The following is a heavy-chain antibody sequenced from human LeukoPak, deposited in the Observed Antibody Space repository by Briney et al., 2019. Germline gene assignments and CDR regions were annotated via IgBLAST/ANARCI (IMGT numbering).Heavy chain of an antibody. CDR2: IIPIFGTA. CDR3: ARTRYYYGSGSYIPLNWFDP. CDR1: GYAFTSYG. V-gene: IGHV1-69*13. D-gene: IGHD3-10*01. J-gene: IGHJ5*02. Sequence: SVKVSCKASGYAFTSYGISWVRQAPGQGLEWMGGIIPIFGTANYAQKFQGRVTITADESTSTAYMELSSLRSEDTAVYYCARTRYYYGSGSYIPLNWFDPWDQGTLVTVSS.